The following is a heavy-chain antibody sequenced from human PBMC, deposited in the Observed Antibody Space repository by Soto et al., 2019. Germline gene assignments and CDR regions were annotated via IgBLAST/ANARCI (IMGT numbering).Heavy chain of an antibody. Sequence: QVHLQESGPGLVEPSETLSLTCAVSGASVSETYWWSWVRQAPGKGLEWIGEISHRGTPHYNPSPGSRVTMSTATSRNQISLTLMSVTAADSASYYCARHIAVAGTRGFAYWGQGTLVTVSS. V-gene: IGHV4-4*02. CDR3: ARHIAVAGTRGFAY. CDR1: GASVSETYW. CDR2: ISHRGTP. D-gene: IGHD6-19*01. J-gene: IGHJ4*02.